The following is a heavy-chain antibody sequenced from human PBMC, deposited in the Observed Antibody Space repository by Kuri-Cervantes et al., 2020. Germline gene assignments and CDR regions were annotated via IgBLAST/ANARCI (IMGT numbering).Heavy chain of an antibody. CDR3: ARDLWGIAAAGTSH. D-gene: IGHD6-13*01. V-gene: IGHV3-33*01. Sequence: GESLKISCAASGFTFSIYGMHWVRRAPGKGLEWVAVIWYDGSNKYYADSVKGRFTISRDNSKNTLYLQMNSLRAEDTAVYYCARDLWGIAAAGTSHWGQGTLVTVSS. CDR2: IWYDGSNK. CDR1: GFTFSIYG. J-gene: IGHJ4*02.